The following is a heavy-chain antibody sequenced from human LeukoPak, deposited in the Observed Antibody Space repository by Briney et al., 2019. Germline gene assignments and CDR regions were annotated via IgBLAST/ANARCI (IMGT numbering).Heavy chain of an antibody. CDR2: INPNSGGT. Sequence: ASVKVSCKASGYTFTGYYMHWVRQAPGQGLEWMGWINPNSGGTNYAQKFQGRVTMTRDTSISTAYMELSRLRSDDTAVYYCARSIAVAGTEFDWFDPWGQGTLVTVSS. D-gene: IGHD6-19*01. CDR3: ARSIAVAGTEFDWFDP. J-gene: IGHJ5*02. CDR1: GYTFTGYY. V-gene: IGHV1-2*02.